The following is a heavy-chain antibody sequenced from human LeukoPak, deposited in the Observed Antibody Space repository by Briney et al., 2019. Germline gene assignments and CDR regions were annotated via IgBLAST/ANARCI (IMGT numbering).Heavy chain of an antibody. Sequence: GGSLRLSCAASGFTFSSYAMSWVRQAPGKGLEWVSAISGSGGSTYYADSVKGRFTISRDNSKNTLYLQMNSLRAEDTAVFYCAKVEQRFPYFDYWGQGTLVTVSS. V-gene: IGHV3-23*01. CDR2: ISGSGGST. CDR1: GFTFSSYA. D-gene: IGHD1/OR15-1a*01. CDR3: AKVEQRFPYFDY. J-gene: IGHJ4*02.